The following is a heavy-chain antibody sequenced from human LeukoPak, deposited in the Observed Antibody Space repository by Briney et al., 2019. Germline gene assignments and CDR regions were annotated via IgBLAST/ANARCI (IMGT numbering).Heavy chain of an antibody. J-gene: IGHJ4*02. CDR3: ARDGVMTTVKGAHFDY. Sequence: PGGSLRLSCAASGFTFSSYAMSWVRQAPGKGLEWVSAISGSGGSTYYADSVKGRFTISRDNAKNSLYLQMNSLRAEDTAVYYCARDGVMTTVKGAHFDYWGQGTLVTVSS. CDR1: GFTFSSYA. D-gene: IGHD4-11*01. V-gene: IGHV3-23*01. CDR2: ISGSGGST.